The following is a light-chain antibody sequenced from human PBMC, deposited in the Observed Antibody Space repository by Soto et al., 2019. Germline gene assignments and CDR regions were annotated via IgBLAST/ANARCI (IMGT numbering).Light chain of an antibody. CDR3: AAGDDILSGRYV. CDR1: SSNIGSNY. CDR2: RNN. V-gene: IGLV1-47*01. Sequence: QLVLTQTPSASGTPGQRVTISCSGSSSNIGSNYVYWYQQLPGTAPKLLIHRNNQRPSGVPDRFSGSKSGTSASLAISGLRSEDESDYYCAAGDDILSGRYVFGTGTMLTVL. J-gene: IGLJ1*01.